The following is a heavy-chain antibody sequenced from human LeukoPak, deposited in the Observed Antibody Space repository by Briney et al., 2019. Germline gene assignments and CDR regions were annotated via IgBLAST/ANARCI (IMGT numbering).Heavy chain of an antibody. D-gene: IGHD6-19*01. J-gene: IGHJ5*02. Sequence: SETLSLTCAVSGYSISSGYYWGWIRQPPGKGLEWIGSIYHSGSTYYNPSLKSRVTISVDTSKNQSSLKLISVTAADTAVYYCARALRLSGWYPWFDPWGQGTLVTVSS. CDR2: IYHSGST. CDR3: ARALRLSGWYPWFDP. CDR1: GYSISSGYY. V-gene: IGHV4-38-2*01.